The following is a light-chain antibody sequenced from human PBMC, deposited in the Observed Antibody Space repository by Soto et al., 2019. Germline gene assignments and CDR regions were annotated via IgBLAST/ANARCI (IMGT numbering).Light chain of an antibody. CDR1: QGISSY. CDR2: AAS. CDR3: QQYYSYPPT. J-gene: IGKJ5*01. V-gene: IGKV1-8*01. Sequence: AIRMTQSPSSLSASTGDRVTITCRASQGISSYLAWYQQKPWKAPKLLIYAASTLQSGVPSRFSGSGSGTDFTLTISCLQSEDFATYYCQQYYSYPPTFGQGTRLEIK.